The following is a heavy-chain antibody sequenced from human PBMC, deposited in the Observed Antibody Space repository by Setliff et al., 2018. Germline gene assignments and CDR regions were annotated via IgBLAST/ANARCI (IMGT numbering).Heavy chain of an antibody. CDR2: IIPMFGT. V-gene: IGHV1-69*13. D-gene: IGHD3-10*01. Sequence: SVKVSCKASGGTFSSYVISWVREAPGQGLEWMGGIIPMFGTNYAQKFQGRVTITADESTSTAYMELSSLGSEDAAVYYCAGGQPLVRGYYYYMDVWGKGTTVTVSS. J-gene: IGHJ6*03. CDR3: AGGQPLVRGYYYYMDV. CDR1: GGTFSSYV.